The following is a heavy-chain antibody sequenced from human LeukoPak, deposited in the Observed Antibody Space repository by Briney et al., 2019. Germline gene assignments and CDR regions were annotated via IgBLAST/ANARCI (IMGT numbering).Heavy chain of an antibody. V-gene: IGHV1-18*01. CDR1: GYTFTSYG. CDR2: ISTYNGNT. D-gene: IGHD3-3*01. J-gene: IGHJ4*02. CDR3: ARDGVSGVCNY. Sequence: ASVKVSCKASGYTFTSYGISWVRQAPGQGLEWMGWISTYNGNTNFAQKLQGRVTMSTDTSTSTAYMELRSLRSDDTAVYYCARDGVSGVCNYWGQGTLVTVSS.